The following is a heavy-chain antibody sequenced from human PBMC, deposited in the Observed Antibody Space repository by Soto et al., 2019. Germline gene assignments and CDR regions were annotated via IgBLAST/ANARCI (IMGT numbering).Heavy chain of an antibody. D-gene: IGHD1-7*01. CDR1: GFTFSDHY. CDR3: ARRITGTPPADGGS. Sequence: EVQLVESGGDLDQPGGSLRLSCAVSGFTFSDHYMNWVRQAPGTGLEWVGRIRNIANSYTTDYAASVKGRFTISRDDSKNSLYLQMNSLKTQDTAMYYCARRITGTPPADGGSWGQGTLVTVSS. J-gene: IGHJ5*02. CDR2: IRNIANSYTT. V-gene: IGHV3-72*01.